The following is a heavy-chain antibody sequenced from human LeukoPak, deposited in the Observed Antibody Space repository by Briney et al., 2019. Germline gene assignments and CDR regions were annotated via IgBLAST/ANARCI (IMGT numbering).Heavy chain of an antibody. CDR1: GFTFSSYA. J-gene: IGHJ6*02. V-gene: IGHV3-23*01. CDR3: AKDRVRGVVVYGMDV. Sequence: GGSLRLSCAASGFTFSSYAMSWVRQAPGKGLEWVSAISGSGVSTYYADSVKGRFTISRDNSKNTLYLQMNSLRAEDTAVYYCAKDRVRGVVVYGMDVWGQGTTVTVSS. D-gene: IGHD3-10*01. CDR2: ISGSGVST.